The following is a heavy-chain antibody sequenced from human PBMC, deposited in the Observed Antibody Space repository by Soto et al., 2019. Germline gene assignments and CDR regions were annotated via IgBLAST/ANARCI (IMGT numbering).Heavy chain of an antibody. V-gene: IGHV4-61*01. CDR1: GGSLSSGSYY. CDR2: IYYSGST. J-gene: IGHJ6*02. CDR3: ARDTPVMKPGTYVYYYYGMDV. Sequence: SETLSLTCTVSGGSLSSGSYYWSWIRQPPGKGLEWIGYIYYSGSTNYNPSLKSRVTISVDTSKNQFSLKLSSVTAADTAVYYCARDTPVMKPGTYVYYYYGMDVWGQGTTVTVSS. D-gene: IGHD7-27*01.